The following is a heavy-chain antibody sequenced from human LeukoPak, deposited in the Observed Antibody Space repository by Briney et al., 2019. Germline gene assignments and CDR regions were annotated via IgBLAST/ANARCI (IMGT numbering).Heavy chain of an antibody. J-gene: IGHJ5*02. CDR1: GGSIRGYY. CDR2: IYSGGSA. CDR3: ARQMTTVMLRWCVP. Sequence: SETLTLTCSVSGGSIRGYYWSWLRQSAGEGLEWIGRIYSGGSAIIYNPSFRSRVIMSGDTSKNQFTLNLRSVTAADTAIYYCARQMTTVMLRWCVPWPRRTLVPVSS. V-gene: IGHV4-4*07. D-gene: IGHD4-17*01.